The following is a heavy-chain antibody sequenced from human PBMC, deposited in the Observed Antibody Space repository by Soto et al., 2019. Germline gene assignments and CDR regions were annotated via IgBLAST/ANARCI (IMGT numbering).Heavy chain of an antibody. Sequence: GGSLRLSCAASGFTFSSYGMHWVRQAPGKGLEWVAVISYDGSNKYYADSVKGRFTNSRDNSTNTLYLQMNSLRAEDTAVYYCAKDFSGGLRYFDLLLLSYFDYWGQGTLVTVSS. D-gene: IGHD3-9*01. V-gene: IGHV3-30*18. CDR2: ISYDGSNK. CDR3: AKDFSGGLRYFDLLLLSYFDY. J-gene: IGHJ4*02. CDR1: GFTFSSYG.